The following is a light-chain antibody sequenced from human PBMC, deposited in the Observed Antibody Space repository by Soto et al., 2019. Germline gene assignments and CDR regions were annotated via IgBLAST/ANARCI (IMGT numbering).Light chain of an antibody. Sequence: QSVLIQPPSASGTPGQRVTISCSGSGSNIGSNFVNWYQQVPGTAPKLLIYGNHQRLSGVPDRFSGSKSGTSASLAISGLQSEDEAQYYCATWDDSLNGYWVFGGGTQLTV. CDR2: GNH. V-gene: IGLV1-44*01. CDR3: ATWDDSLNGYWV. J-gene: IGLJ3*02. CDR1: GSNIGSNF.